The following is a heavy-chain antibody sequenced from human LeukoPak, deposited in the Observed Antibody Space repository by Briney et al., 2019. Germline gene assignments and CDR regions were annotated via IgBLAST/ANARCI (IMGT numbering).Heavy chain of an antibody. CDR3: ARDSGYYYDSSNSDV. V-gene: IGHV4-4*09. D-gene: IGHD3-22*01. J-gene: IGHJ6*04. Sequence: PSETLSLTCTVSGGSICGHYWSWIRQSPGRGLEWIGNIWTSGITKYNPSLNSRVTILIDTSKSQVYLKVRSMTAADTAVYYCARDSGYYYDSSNSDVWGKGTTVTVSS. CDR2: IWTSGIT. CDR1: GGSICGHY.